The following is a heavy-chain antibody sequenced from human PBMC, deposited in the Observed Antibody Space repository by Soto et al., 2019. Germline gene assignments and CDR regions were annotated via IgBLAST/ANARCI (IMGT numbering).Heavy chain of an antibody. Sequence: EVQLVESGGGLVQPGGSLRLSCAAAGFTFSSYWMHWVRQAPGNGLVWVSRSNTDGSSVDYADSVKGRFTISRDNAKNTLYLQMNSLRIEDTAVYYCTSDQTYAGNDYDYWGQGTLVTVSS. J-gene: IGHJ4*02. V-gene: IGHV3-74*01. D-gene: IGHD6-13*01. CDR3: TSDQTYAGNDYDY. CDR2: SNTDGSSV. CDR1: GFTFSSYW.